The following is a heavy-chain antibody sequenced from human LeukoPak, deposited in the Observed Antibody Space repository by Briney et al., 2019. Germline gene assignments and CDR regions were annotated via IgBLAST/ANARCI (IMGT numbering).Heavy chain of an antibody. D-gene: IGHD1-14*01. Sequence: ASVKVSCKASGYTFTGYYMHWVRQAPGQGLEWMGRINPNSGGTNYAQKFQGRVTISVDTSKNQFSLKLSSVTAADTAVYYCARVPGTPHDYYMDVWGKGTTVTVSS. V-gene: IGHV1-2*06. CDR2: INPNSGGT. CDR3: ARVPGTPHDYYMDV. CDR1: GYTFTGYY. J-gene: IGHJ6*03.